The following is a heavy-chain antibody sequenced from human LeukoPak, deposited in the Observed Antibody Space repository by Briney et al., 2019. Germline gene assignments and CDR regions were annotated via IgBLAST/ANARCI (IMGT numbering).Heavy chain of an antibody. CDR2: IIPIFGTA. CDR1: GGTFSSYA. J-gene: IGHJ5*02. D-gene: IGHD3-10*01. CDR3: ARAITMVRGVIHWFDP. V-gene: IGHV1-69*06. Sequence: ASVKVSCKASGGTFSSYAISWVRQAPGQGLEWMGGIIPIFGTANYAQKFQGRVTITADKSTSTAYMELSSLRSEDTAVYYCARAITMVRGVIHWFDPWPGNPGHRLL.